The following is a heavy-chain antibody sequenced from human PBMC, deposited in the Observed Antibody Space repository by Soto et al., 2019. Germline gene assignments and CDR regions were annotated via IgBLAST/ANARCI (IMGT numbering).Heavy chain of an antibody. D-gene: IGHD1-26*01. CDR2: VYYSGIT. J-gene: IGHJ4*02. CDR1: GGYIISGDYY. V-gene: IGHV4-31*03. Sequence: QVQPQESGPGLVKPTKTLSLTCTVSGGYIISGDYYWSWIRQHPAKGLEWIADVYYSGITYYNPFLKSRVTISVDTSKNQFSLVLRDVTASDTGVYYYVRVVATSNYFYYLGQGTLVTVSS. CDR3: VRVVATSNYFYY.